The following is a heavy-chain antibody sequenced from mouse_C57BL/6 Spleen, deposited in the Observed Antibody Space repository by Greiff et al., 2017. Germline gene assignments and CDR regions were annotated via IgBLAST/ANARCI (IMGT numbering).Heavy chain of an antibody. Sequence: EVQRVESGGGLVQPGGSLSLSCAASGFTFTDYYMSWVRQPPGKALEWLGFIRNKANGYTTEYSASVKGRFTISRDNSQSILYLQMHALRAEDGATDYCERDNDYGRRCDFDYWGQGTTLTVSS. CDR1: GFTFTDYY. D-gene: IGHD1-1*01. V-gene: IGHV7-3*01. CDR3: ERDNDYGRRCDFDY. J-gene: IGHJ2*01. CDR2: IRNKANGYTT.